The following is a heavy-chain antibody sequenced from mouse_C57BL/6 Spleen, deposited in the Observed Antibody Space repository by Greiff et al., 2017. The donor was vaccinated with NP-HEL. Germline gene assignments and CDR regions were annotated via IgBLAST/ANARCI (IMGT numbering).Heavy chain of an antibody. Sequence: EVQLQQSGPELVKPGASVKIPCKASGYTFTDYNMDWVKQSHGKSLEWIGDINPNNGGTIYNQKFKGKATLTVDKSSSTAYMELRSLTSEDTAVYYCARNDYGSSYVSYYYAMDYWGQGTSVTVSS. D-gene: IGHD1-1*01. V-gene: IGHV1-18*01. J-gene: IGHJ4*01. CDR1: GYTFTDYN. CDR3: ARNDYGSSYVSYYYAMDY. CDR2: INPNNGGT.